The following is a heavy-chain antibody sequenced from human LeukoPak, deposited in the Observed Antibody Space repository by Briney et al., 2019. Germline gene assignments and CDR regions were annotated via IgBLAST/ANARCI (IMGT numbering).Heavy chain of an antibody. V-gene: IGHV3-30*02. CDR1: GFNFSNYD. D-gene: IGHD2-15*01. Sequence: GGSLRLSCAASGFNFSNYDMHWVRQAPGKGLEWVAFMRYDGSNKYYADSVKGRFTISRDNSKNTLYLQMNSLRAEDTAVYYCAKDGSGGGWKWFDPWGQGTLVTVSS. J-gene: IGHJ5*02. CDR2: MRYDGSNK. CDR3: AKDGSGGGWKWFDP.